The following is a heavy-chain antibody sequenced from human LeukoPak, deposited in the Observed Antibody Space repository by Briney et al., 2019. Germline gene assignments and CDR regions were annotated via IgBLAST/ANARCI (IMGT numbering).Heavy chain of an antibody. CDR3: ARAPTGGGFDP. V-gene: IGHV3-21*01. Sequence: GGSLRLSCAASGFTFSSYSMNWVRQAPGKGLEWVSSISSSSSYIYYADSVKGRFTISRDNAKNSLYLQMNSLRAEDTAVYYCARAPTGGGFDPWGQGTLVTVSS. J-gene: IGHJ5*02. CDR2: ISSSSSYI. CDR1: GFTFSSYS. D-gene: IGHD1-26*01.